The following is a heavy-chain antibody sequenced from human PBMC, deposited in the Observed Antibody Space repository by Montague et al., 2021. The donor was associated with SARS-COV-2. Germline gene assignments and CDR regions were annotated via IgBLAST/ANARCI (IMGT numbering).Heavy chain of an antibody. CDR2: CCFMSDRNY. CDR1: GDSDAVEEVT. CDR3: SRIAFAVIPH. D-gene: IGHD3-16*01. J-gene: IGHJ4*02. Sequence: CAISGDSDAVEEVTRRSIKQTSERQLQRLPVCCFMSDRNYDYAASVAGRVTVNPDTSKNQVSLELRSVTPEDTAVYYCSRIAFAVIPHWGQGTLVTVSS. V-gene: IGHV6-1*01.